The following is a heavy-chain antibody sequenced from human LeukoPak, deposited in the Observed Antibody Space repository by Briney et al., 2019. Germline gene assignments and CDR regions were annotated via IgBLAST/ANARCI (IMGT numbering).Heavy chain of an antibody. CDR2: IDDSGST. D-gene: IGHD2-2*01. V-gene: IGHV4-34*01. J-gene: IGHJ5*02. Sequence: SETLSLTCAVYGGSLSGYSWSWIRQTPGKGLEWIGEIDDSGSTNYNPSLKSRVTISVDTSKNQFSLKINSVTAADTAFYYCARGRTSWKFDPWGQGTLVTVSS. CDR1: GGSLSGYS. CDR3: ARGRTSWKFDP.